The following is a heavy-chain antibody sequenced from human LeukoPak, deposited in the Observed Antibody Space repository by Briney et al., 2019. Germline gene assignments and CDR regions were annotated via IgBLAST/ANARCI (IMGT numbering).Heavy chain of an antibody. CDR2: ISAYNGNT. CDR1: GYTFTSYG. J-gene: IGHJ6*03. V-gene: IGHV1-18*01. D-gene: IGHD1-26*01. Sequence: ASVKVSCKASGYTFTSYGISWVRQAPGQGLEWMGWISAYNGNTNYAQKLQGRVTMTTDTSTSTAYMELRSLRSDDTAVYYCARAVPPIVGATLDSVYYYYYYMDVWGKGTTVTVSS. CDR3: ARAVPPIVGATLDSVYYYYYYMDV.